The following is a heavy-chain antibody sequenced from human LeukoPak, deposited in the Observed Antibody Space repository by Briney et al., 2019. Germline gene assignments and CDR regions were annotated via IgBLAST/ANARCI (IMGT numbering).Heavy chain of an antibody. CDR1: GFTFSSYG. CDR2: ITWNSHSI. Sequence: GGSLRLSCAASGFTFSSYGMSWVRQAPGKGLEWVSGITWNSHSIAYADSVKGRFTISRDNAKNSLYLQMNSLRAEDTALYYCAKDISVGIVAEPVAMVSPLDVWGQGTMVTVSS. V-gene: IGHV3-9*01. D-gene: IGHD2-2*01. J-gene: IGHJ3*01. CDR3: AKDISVGIVAEPVAMVSPLDV.